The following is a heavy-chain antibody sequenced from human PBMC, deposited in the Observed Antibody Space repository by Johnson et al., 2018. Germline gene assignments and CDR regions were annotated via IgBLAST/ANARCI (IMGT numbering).Heavy chain of an antibody. D-gene: IGHD3-16*01. CDR2: IYSGGST. Sequence: EVQLLESGGGLVQPGGSLRLSCAASGFTFSSYAMSWVRQAPGKGLEWVSAIYSGGSTSYADSVKGRFTISRDNSKNTLYLQMTSLRAEDTALYHCASDLFRRMWAPDGGPDAFDIWGQGTMVTVSS. V-gene: IGHV3-23*05. CDR1: GFTFSSYA. CDR3: ASDLFRRMWAPDGGPDAFDI. J-gene: IGHJ3*02.